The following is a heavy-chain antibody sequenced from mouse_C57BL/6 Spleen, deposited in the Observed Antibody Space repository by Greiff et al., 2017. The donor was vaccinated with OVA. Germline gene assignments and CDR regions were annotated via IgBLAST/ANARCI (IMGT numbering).Heavy chain of an antibody. CDR2: ISSGSSTI. CDR3: ARGDGRGHWYFDV. CDR1: GFTFSDYG. J-gene: IGHJ1*03. Sequence: EVQLVESGGGLVKPGGSLKLSCAASGFTFSDYGMHWVRQAPEKGLEWVAYISSGSSTIYYADTVKGRFTISRDNAKHTLFLQMTSLRSEDTDMYYCARGDGRGHWYFDVWGTGTTVTVSS. V-gene: IGHV5-17*01. D-gene: IGHD1-1*01.